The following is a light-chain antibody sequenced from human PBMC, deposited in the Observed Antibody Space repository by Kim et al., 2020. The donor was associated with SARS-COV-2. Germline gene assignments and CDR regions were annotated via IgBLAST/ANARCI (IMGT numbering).Light chain of an antibody. Sequence: ASVGDRVTITCQASQDIRKCLNWYQQKPGKAPKLLIFDVSNVEGGVPSRFSGGGSGTNFSFTIGSLQPEDIATYYCQQYDDLPLTFGGGTKVDIK. CDR1: QDIRKC. V-gene: IGKV1-33*01. J-gene: IGKJ4*01. CDR2: DVS. CDR3: QQYDDLPLT.